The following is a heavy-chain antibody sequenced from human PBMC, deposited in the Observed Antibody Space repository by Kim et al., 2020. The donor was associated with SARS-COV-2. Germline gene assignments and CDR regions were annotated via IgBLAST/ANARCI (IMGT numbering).Heavy chain of an antibody. V-gene: IGHV3-43*02. CDR2: ISGDGGST. CDR1: GFTFDDYA. Sequence: GGSLRLSCAASGFTFDDYAMHWVRQAPGKGLEWVSLISGDGGSTYYADSVKGRFTISRDNSKNSLYLQMNSLRTEDTALYYCAKDNHIAVAGIYEISSDAFDIWGQGTMVTVSS. J-gene: IGHJ3*02. CDR3: AKDNHIAVAGIYEISSDAFDI. D-gene: IGHD6-19*01.